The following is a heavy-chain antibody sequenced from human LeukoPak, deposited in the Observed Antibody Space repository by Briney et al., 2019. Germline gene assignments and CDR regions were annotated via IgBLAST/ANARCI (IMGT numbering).Heavy chain of an antibody. CDR2: ISGSGGST. Sequence: GGSLRLSCAASGFTVSSNYMSWVRQAPGKGLEWVSAISGSGGSTYYADSVKGRFTISRDNSKNTLYLQMNSLRAEDTAVYYCAKERQRRYFDYWGQGTLVTVSS. J-gene: IGHJ4*02. CDR1: GFTVSSNY. CDR3: AKERQRRYFDY. D-gene: IGHD3-9*01. V-gene: IGHV3-23*01.